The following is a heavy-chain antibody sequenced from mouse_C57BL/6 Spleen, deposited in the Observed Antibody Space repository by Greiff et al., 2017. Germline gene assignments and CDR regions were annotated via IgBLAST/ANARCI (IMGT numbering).Heavy chain of an antibody. Sequence: EVQLLESGGGLVQPKGSVKLSCAASGFTFNTYAINWVRQAPGQGLEWVGRICSKSNNYATYYAVSMKDRFTISTDDPVSLIHLRMHNFNTEDTATYYCVGSNGYFDYWGQGTTLTVSS. V-gene: IGHV10-1*01. D-gene: IGHD1-1*01. J-gene: IGHJ2*01. CDR2: ICSKSNNYAT. CDR1: GFTFNTYA. CDR3: VGSNGYFDY.